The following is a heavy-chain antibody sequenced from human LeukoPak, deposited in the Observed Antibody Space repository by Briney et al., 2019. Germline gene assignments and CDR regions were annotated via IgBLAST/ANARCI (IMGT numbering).Heavy chain of an antibody. V-gene: IGHV4-34*01. J-gene: IGHJ4*02. D-gene: IGHD3-10*01. Sequence: PGGSLRLSCAASGFTVSSNYMSWIRQPPGKGLEWIGEINHSGSTNYNPSLKSRVTISVDTSKNQFSLKLSSVTAADTAVYYCARGRKWGLITMVRGVSLDYWGQGTLVTVSS. CDR3: ARGRKWGLITMVRGVSLDY. CDR2: INHSGST. CDR1: GFTVSSNY.